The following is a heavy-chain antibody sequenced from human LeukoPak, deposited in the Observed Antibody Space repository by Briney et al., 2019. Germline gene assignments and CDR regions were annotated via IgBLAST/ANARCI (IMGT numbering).Heavy chain of an antibody. CDR1: GFTFSSYS. D-gene: IGHD3-22*01. Sequence: PGGSLRLSYAASGFTFSSYSMNWVRQAPGKGLEWVSSISSSSSYIYYADSVKGRFTISRDNAKNSLYLQMNSLRAEDTALYYCAKGGTPDSSGYYYELDYWGQGTLVTVSS. CDR2: ISSSSSYI. J-gene: IGHJ4*02. V-gene: IGHV3-21*04. CDR3: AKGGTPDSSGYYYELDY.